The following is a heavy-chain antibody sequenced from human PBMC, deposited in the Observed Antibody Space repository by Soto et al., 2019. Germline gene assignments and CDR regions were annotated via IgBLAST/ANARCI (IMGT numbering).Heavy chain of an antibody. D-gene: IGHD7-27*01. CDR3: ARWTLGSDAFDI. Sequence: GGSLRLSCAASGFTFSSYDMHWVRQATGKGLEWVSAIGTAGDTYYPGSVKGRFTISRENAKNSLYLQINSLRAGDTAVYYCARWTLGSDAFDIWGQGTMVTVSS. J-gene: IGHJ3*02. CDR2: IGTAGDT. CDR1: GFTFSSYD. V-gene: IGHV3-13*01.